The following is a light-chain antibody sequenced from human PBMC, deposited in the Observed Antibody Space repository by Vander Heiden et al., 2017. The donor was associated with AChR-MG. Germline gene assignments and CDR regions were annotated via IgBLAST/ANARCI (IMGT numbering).Light chain of an antibody. CDR1: PSLAHSDGTTY. Sequence: DVVMTQSSFYMNVTLGQPASIFWGSSPSLAHSDGTTYVNWFQQRPGQSPRRLSYKVSNRGSGVPDRFSGSGSGSDFTLNTSRVEAEDVGVYYCMQGTPWPHTFGQGTKLEIK. J-gene: IGKJ2*01. CDR3: MQGTPWPHT. V-gene: IGKV2-30*02. CDR2: KVS.